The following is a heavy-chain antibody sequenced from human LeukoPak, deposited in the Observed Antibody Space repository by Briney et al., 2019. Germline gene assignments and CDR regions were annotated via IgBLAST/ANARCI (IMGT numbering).Heavy chain of an antibody. D-gene: IGHD1-26*01. CDR3: AKDRDLYSGSPGGVDY. CDR1: GFTFSSYG. Sequence: GSLRLSCAASGFTFSSYGMHWVRQAPGKGLEWVAVIWYNGSNKYYADSVKGRFTISRDNSKNTLYLQMNSLRAEDTAVYYCAKDRDLYSGSPGGVDYWGQGALVTVSS. V-gene: IGHV3-33*06. CDR2: IWYNGSNK. J-gene: IGHJ4*02.